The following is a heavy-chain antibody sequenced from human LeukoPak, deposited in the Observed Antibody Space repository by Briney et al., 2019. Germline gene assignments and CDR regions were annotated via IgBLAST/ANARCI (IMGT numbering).Heavy chain of an antibody. J-gene: IGHJ4*02. V-gene: IGHV3-30*04. CDR1: GFTFSSYA. CDR3: AKRLSSSSTWYYFDY. D-gene: IGHD6-13*01. Sequence: PGGSLRLSCAASGFTFSSYAMHWVRQAPGKGLEWVAVISYDGSNKKYADSVKGRFTISRDNSKNTLYLQMNSLRAEDTAVYYCAKRLSSSSTWYYFDYWGQGTLVTVSS. CDR2: ISYDGSNK.